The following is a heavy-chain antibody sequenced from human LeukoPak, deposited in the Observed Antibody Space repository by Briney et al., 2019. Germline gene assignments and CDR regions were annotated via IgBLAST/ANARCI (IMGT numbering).Heavy chain of an antibody. Sequence: PSETLSLTCAVSGYSLSSGYYWGWIRQPPGKGLEWIGSIYHSGSTYYNPSLKSRVTISVDTSKNQFSLKLSSVTAADTAVYYCARQLWLRNWFDPWGQGTLVTVSS. D-gene: IGHD5-18*01. V-gene: IGHV4-38-2*01. CDR3: ARQLWLRNWFDP. CDR2: IYHSGST. CDR1: GYSLSSGYY. J-gene: IGHJ5*02.